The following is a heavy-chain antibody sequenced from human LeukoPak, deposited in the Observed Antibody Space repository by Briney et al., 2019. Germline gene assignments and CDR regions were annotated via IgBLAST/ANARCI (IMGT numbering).Heavy chain of an antibody. D-gene: IGHD6-6*01. V-gene: IGHV1-69*05. J-gene: IGHJ4*02. CDR1: GGTFSSYA. CDR3: ARDSRSSSSGYY. Sequence: SVKVSCKASGGTFSSYAISRVRQAPGQGLEWMGRIIPIFGTANYAQKFQGRVTITTDESTSTAYMELSSLRSEDTAVYYCARDSRSSSSGYYWGQGTLVTVSS. CDR2: IIPIFGTA.